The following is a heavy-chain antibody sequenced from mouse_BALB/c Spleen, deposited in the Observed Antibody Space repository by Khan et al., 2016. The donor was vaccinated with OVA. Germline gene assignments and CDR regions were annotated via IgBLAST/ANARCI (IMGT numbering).Heavy chain of an antibody. Sequence: VQLQESGPGLVKPSQSLSLTCTVTGYSITSDYAWNWIRQFPGNKLEWMGYISYSGRTSYNPSLKRRISITRDPSKNQFFLPLTSVTTEDTATYYGARSVTITTVVATDFDYWGQGTTLTVSS. CDR1: GYSITSDYA. V-gene: IGHV3-2*02. J-gene: IGHJ2*01. CDR3: ARSVTITTVVATDFDY. CDR2: ISYSGRT. D-gene: IGHD1-1*01.